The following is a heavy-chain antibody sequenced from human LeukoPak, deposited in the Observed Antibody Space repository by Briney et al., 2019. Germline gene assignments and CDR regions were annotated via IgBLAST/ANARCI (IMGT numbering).Heavy chain of an antibody. D-gene: IGHD3-9*01. CDR2: INHSGST. V-gene: IGHV4-34*01. CDR1: GGSFSGYY. CDR3: ARGQRRIMTGYYAFGY. Sequence: PSETLSLTCGVYGGSFSGYYWSWIRQPPGKGLEWIGEINHSGSTNYEPTLKSRVTISVDTSKNQFSLKLSFVTAADTAVYYCARGQRRIMTGYYAFGYWGQGTLLTVSS. J-gene: IGHJ4*02.